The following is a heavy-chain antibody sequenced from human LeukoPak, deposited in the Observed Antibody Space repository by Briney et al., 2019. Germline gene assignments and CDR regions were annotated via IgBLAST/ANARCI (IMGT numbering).Heavy chain of an antibody. CDR3: ARGGRIAAARFIDY. D-gene: IGHD6-13*01. V-gene: IGHV3-21*01. CDR2: ISSSSSYI. Sequence: GGSLRLSCAASGFTFSSYSMNWVRQAPGKGLEWVSSISSSSSYIYYADSVKGRFTISRDNAKNSLYLQVNSLRAEDTAVYYCARGGRIAAARFIDYWGQGTLVTVSS. J-gene: IGHJ4*02. CDR1: GFTFSSYS.